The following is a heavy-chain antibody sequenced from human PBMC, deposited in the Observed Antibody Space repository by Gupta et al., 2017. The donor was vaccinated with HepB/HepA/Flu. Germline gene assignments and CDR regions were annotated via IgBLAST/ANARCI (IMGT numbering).Heavy chain of an antibody. CDR3: ARWEKYRRVFDP. CDR2: IHSSGTT. CDR1: GGSISDEY. Sequence: QVQLQESGPGLVKPSETLSLTCTVSGGSISDEYWSWVRQAAGKGLECIGRIHSSGTTVYNPSLKSRVTMSLDTAKNQFSLTLRSVTAADTAVYYCARWEKYRRVFDPWGQGTLVTVSS. J-gene: IGHJ5*02. D-gene: IGHD1-26*01. V-gene: IGHV4-4*07.